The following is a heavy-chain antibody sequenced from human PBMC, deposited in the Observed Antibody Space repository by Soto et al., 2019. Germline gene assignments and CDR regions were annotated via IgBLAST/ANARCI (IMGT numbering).Heavy chain of an antibody. CDR2: INHSGST. J-gene: IGHJ6*03. Sequence: SDTLSLTCAVYGGSFSGYYWSWIRQPPGKGLEWIGEINHSGSTNYNPSLKSRCTISVDTSKNQFSLKLSSVTAADTAVYYFARVGGVVAATTRLSYMDVWGKGSTVTV. CDR1: GGSFSGYY. CDR3: ARVGGVVAATTRLSYMDV. V-gene: IGHV4-34*09. D-gene: IGHD2-15*01.